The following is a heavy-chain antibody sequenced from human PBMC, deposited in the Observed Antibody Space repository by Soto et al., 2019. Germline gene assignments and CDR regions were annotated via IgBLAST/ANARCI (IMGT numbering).Heavy chain of an antibody. CDR3: ARGLLGYCSGGSCSTDYYYYGMDV. D-gene: IGHD2-15*01. V-gene: IGHV1-69*06. CDR1: GGTFSSYA. J-gene: IGHJ6*02. Sequence: ASVKVSCKASGGTFSSYAISWVRQAPGQGLEWMGAIIPIFGTANYAQKFQGRVTITADKSSSTAYMELSSLRSEDTAVYYCARGLLGYCSGGSCSTDYYYYGMDVWGQGTTVTVSS. CDR2: IIPIFGTA.